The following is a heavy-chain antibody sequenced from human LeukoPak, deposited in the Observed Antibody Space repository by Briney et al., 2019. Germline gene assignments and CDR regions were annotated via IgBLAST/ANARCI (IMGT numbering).Heavy chain of an antibody. CDR3: AKDHGIWSRGYYYHMDV. V-gene: IGHV3-33*06. CDR2: IWYDGSNK. CDR1: GFTFSSYG. J-gene: IGHJ6*03. Sequence: AGGSLRLSCAASGFTFSSYGMHWVRQAPGKGLEWVAGIWYDGSNKYYADSVKGRFTISRENSKNTLYLQMNSLRAEDTAVYYCAKDHGIWSRGYYYHMDVWGKGTTVTVSS. D-gene: IGHD2-21*01.